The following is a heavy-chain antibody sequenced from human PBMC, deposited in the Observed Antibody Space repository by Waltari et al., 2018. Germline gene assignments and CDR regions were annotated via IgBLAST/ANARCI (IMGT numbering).Heavy chain of an antibody. J-gene: IGHJ5*02. CDR1: GYTFTSYD. CDR3: ARNPASSSLKFDP. D-gene: IGHD6-13*01. Sequence: QVQLVQSGAEVKKPGASVKVSCKASGYTFTSYDINWVRQATGLGLEWMGWMNPNRGNTGNAQKWQGRVTMTRNTSISTAYMELSSLRSEDTAVYYCARNPASSSLKFDPWGQGTLVTVSS. V-gene: IGHV1-8*01. CDR2: MNPNRGNT.